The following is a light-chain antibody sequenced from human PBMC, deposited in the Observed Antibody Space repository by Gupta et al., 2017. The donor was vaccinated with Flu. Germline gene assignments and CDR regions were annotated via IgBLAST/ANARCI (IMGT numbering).Light chain of an antibody. V-gene: IGKV1-16*01. CDR2: SAS. J-gene: IGKJ3*01. Sequence: DIQMTQSPSSLSASVGDTVTISCRASQDINNYLAWFQQKPGKAPKSIIYSASTLETGVPPRFSGGGSGSVFTLTITNLQPEDFATYYCQRDYTYPLTFGPGTTVDVK. CDR3: QRDYTYPLT. CDR1: QDINNY.